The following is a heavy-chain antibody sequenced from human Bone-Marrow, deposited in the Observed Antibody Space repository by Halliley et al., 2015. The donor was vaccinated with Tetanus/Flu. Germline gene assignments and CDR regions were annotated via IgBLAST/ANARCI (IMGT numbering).Heavy chain of an antibody. J-gene: IGHJ4*02. CDR3: ALWFCSGANCYSDAFDY. V-gene: IGHV3-21*01. D-gene: IGHD2-15*01. CDR1: GFTFSSYS. CDR2: SSSSSRSV. Sequence: GASGFTFSSYSMNWVRQAPGKGLEWVSYSSSSSRSVYYADSVKGRFTISRDNAKNSLYLQMNSLRAEDTAVYYCALWFCSGANCYSDAFDYWGQGTLVTVSS.